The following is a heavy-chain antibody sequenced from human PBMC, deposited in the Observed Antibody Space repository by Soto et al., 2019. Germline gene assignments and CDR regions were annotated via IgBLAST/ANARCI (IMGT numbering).Heavy chain of an antibody. V-gene: IGHV3-53*01. CDR3: ARDCSGGSCYSGYFQH. D-gene: IGHD2-15*01. CDR1: GFTVSSNY. CDR2: IYSGGST. J-gene: IGHJ1*01. Sequence: EVQLVESGGGLIQPGGSLRLSCAASGFTVSSNYMSWVRQAPGKGLEWVSVIYSGGSTYYADSVKGRFTISRDNSKNTLYRQMNSLRAEDTAVYYCARDCSGGSCYSGYFQHWGQGTLVTVSS.